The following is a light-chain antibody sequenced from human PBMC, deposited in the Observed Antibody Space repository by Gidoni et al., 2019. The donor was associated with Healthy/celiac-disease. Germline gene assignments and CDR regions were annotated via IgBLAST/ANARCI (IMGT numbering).Light chain of an antibody. V-gene: IGLV1-40*01. CDR2: GNS. J-gene: IGLJ2*01. CDR3: QSYDSSLSGHVV. CDR1: SPNIGAGYD. Sequence: QSVLTQPPSVSWAPGQRVTISCTGSSPNIGAGYDVHWYQQLPGTAPKLLIYGNSNRPSGVPDRFSGSKSGTSASLAITGLQAEDEADYYCQSYDSSLSGHVVFGGGTKLTVL.